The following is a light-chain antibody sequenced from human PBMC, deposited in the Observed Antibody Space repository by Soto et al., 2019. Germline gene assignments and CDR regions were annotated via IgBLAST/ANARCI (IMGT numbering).Light chain of an antibody. V-gene: IGLV2-14*01. CDR3: SSYTGSYLYV. J-gene: IGLJ1*01. CDR1: SSDVGGYNY. CDR2: EVS. Sequence: QSVLTQPASVSGSPGQSITISCTGTSSDVGGYNYVSWYQQHPGKAPKLMIYEVSNRPSGVSNRFSGSKSGNTASLTISGLQAEDEADYYCSSYTGSYLYVFGTGTKVTVL.